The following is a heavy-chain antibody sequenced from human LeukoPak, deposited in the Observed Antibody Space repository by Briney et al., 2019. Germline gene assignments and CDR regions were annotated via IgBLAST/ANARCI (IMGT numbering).Heavy chain of an antibody. V-gene: IGHV4-59*01. J-gene: IGHJ6*03. Sequence: SETLSLTCTVSGGSISSYYWSWIRRPPGKGLEWIRYIHFSGSTNYNPSLKSRVSVSVATSKNQFSLKLTSVTAADTAVYYCARETCKFVSYYDYYMDVWGKGTTVTASS. CDR1: GGSISSYY. CDR2: IHFSGST. D-gene: IGHD2/OR15-2a*01. CDR3: ARETCKFVSYYDYYMDV.